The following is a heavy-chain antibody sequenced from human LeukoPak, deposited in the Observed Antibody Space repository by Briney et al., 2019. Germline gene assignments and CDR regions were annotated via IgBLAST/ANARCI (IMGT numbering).Heavy chain of an antibody. D-gene: IGHD3-16*02. J-gene: IGHJ4*02. CDR2: ISGSGGST. CDR1: GFTFSSYA. Sequence: GGSLRLSCAASGFTFSSYAMSWVRQAPGKGLEWVSAISGSGGSTYYADSVKGRFTISRDNAKNSLYLQMNSLGAEDTAVYYCARDPSYPQGIDYWGQGTLVTVSS. V-gene: IGHV3-23*01. CDR3: ARDPSYPQGIDY.